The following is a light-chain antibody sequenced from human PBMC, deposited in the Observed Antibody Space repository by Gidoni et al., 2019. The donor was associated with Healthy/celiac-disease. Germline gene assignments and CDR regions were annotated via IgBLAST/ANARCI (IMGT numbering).Light chain of an antibody. CDR3: QQSYSTPLT. CDR1: QSMHSY. CDR2: AAS. V-gene: IGKV1-39*01. Sequence: DIQMTQSPSSLSASVGDRVTITCRASQSMHSYLNWYQQKPGKAPNLLLYAASSLQSGVPSRFSRSGSGTDFTLTIRRLQPEDFATYYCQQSYSTPLTFGGGTKVEIK. J-gene: IGKJ4*01.